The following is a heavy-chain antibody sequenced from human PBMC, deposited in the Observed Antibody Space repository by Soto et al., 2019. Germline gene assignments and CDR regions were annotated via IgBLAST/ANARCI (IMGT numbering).Heavy chain of an antibody. Sequence: ASVKVSCKASGYTFTNFGISWVRQAPGQGLEWMGWISAYNGNTNYAQKFQGRVTITRDTSASTAYMELSSLRSEDTAVYFCARGDLLSCDYWGQGTLVTVSS. CDR3: ARGDLLSCDY. V-gene: IGHV1-18*01. J-gene: IGHJ4*02. CDR2: ISAYNGNT. D-gene: IGHD1-26*01. CDR1: GYTFTNFG.